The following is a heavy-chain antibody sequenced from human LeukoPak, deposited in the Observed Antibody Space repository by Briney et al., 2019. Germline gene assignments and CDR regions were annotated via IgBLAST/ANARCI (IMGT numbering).Heavy chain of an antibody. D-gene: IGHD3-16*01. CDR2: INHNGNVN. CDR1: GFTFSSYW. CDR3: ARGGGLDV. V-gene: IGHV3-7*03. J-gene: IGHJ6*02. Sequence: PGGSLRLSCAASGFTFSSYWMNWARQAPGKGLVWVASINHNGNVNYYVDSVKGRFTTSRDNAKNSLYLQMSNLRAEDTAVYFCARGGGLDVWGQGATVTVSS.